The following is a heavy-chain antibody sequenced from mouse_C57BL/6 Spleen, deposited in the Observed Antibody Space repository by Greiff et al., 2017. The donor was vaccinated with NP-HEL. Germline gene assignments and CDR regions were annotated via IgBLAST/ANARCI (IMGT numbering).Heavy chain of an antibody. J-gene: IGHJ2*01. Sequence: QVQLKESGPELVKPGASVKISCKASGYSFTSCYIHWVKQRPGQGLEWIGWIYPGSGNTKYNEKFKGKATLTADTSSSTAYMQLSSLTSEDSAVYYCARVGGLRSYFDYWGQGTTLTVSS. V-gene: IGHV1-66*01. CDR2: IYPGSGNT. D-gene: IGHD2-4*01. CDR3: ARVGGLRSYFDY. CDR1: GYSFTSCY.